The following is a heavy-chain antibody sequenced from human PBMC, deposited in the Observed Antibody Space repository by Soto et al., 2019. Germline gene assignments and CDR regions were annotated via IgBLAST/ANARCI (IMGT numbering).Heavy chain of an antibody. CDR3: ARGKSYGMDV. CDR2: IISILGTA. V-gene: IGHV1-69*13. CDR1: GGTFSSYA. J-gene: IGHJ6*02. Sequence: SVKVSCKASGGTFSSYAIRWVRQAPGQGLEWMGGIISILGTANYAQKIQGRDTITADESTSTAYMELSSLRSEDTAVYYCARGKSYGMDVWGQGTTVTVSS.